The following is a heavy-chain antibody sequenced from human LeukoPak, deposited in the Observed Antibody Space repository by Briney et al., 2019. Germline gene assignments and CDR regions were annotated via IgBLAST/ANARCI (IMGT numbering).Heavy chain of an antibody. Sequence: PGGSLRLSCAASGFTVSSNYMSWVRQAPGKGLEWASVLYSGGDTYYADSVKGRFTISRDNSNNTLCLQMNSLRAEDTAVYYCARGVYTSGWLDYWGQGTLVTVSS. CDR1: GFTVSSNY. CDR2: LYSGGDT. CDR3: ARGVYTSGWLDY. D-gene: IGHD6-19*01. V-gene: IGHV3-66*01. J-gene: IGHJ4*02.